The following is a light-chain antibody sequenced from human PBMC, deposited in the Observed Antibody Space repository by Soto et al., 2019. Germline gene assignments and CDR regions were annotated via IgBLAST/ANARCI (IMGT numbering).Light chain of an antibody. CDR1: QSVSSSY. CDR3: QQYGSAPPLT. J-gene: IGKJ5*01. CDR2: GAS. Sequence: EIVLTQSPGTLSLSPGERATLSCRASQSVSSSYLAWYQQKPGQAPRLLIYGASSRAIGIPDRFSGSGSGTNLTITISSLEPEDFAVYYCQQYGSAPPLTFGQGTRLEIK. V-gene: IGKV3-20*01.